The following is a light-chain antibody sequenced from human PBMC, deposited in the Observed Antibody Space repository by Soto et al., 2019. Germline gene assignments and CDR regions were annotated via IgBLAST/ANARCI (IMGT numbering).Light chain of an antibody. V-gene: IGKV3-15*01. CDR1: QSVSSN. CDR3: QHYNNWPPMNT. CDR2: GAS. Sequence: EIVMSQSPATLSVSPGERATLSCRTGQSVSSNLAWYQHKPGQAPRLLIYGASTMASGIPARFRGSGSGTEFTLTSSSLQSEDFAFYYCQHYNNWPPMNTVGQGTKLEIK. J-gene: IGKJ2*01.